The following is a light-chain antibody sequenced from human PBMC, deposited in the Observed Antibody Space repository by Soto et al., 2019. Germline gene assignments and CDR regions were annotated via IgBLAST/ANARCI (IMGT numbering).Light chain of an antibody. V-gene: IGKV3-20*01. J-gene: IGKJ1*01. CDR3: QQYGSTGT. CDR1: QSVSNNY. CDR2: GAS. Sequence: EIVLTQSPGTLSLPPGESVTLSYRASQSVSNNYLAWYQQKPGQAPRLLIYGASNRATGIPDRFSGSGSGTDFTLTSSRLAPEGFAVYYCQQYGSTGTFGQGTKVDIK.